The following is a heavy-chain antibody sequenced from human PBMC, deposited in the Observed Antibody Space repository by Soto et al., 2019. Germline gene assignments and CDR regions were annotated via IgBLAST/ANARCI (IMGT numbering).Heavy chain of an antibody. CDR1: GYSFTSYW. V-gene: IGHV5-10-1*01. J-gene: IGHJ6*02. CDR3: ARHSMTRGAPSPSGMDV. CDR2: IDPSDSYT. D-gene: IGHD3-10*01. Sequence: GESLKISCKGSGYSFTSYWISWVRQMPGKGLEWMGRIDPSDSYTNYSPSFQGHVTISADKSISTAYLQWSSLKASDTAMYYCARHSMTRGAPSPSGMDVWGQGTTVTVSS.